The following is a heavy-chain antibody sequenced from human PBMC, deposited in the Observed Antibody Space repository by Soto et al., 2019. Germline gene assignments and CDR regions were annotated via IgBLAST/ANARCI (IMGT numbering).Heavy chain of an antibody. D-gene: IGHD2-21*02. V-gene: IGHV1-8*01. Sequence: VKVSCKASGYTFTSYDINWVRQATGQGLEWMGWMNPNSGNTGYSQKFQGRVTMTRNTSISTAYMELSSLRSEDTAVYYCARGHIVVVTAIPRDRGFDYWGQGTLVTVSS. CDR3: ARGHIVVVTAIPRDRGFDY. J-gene: IGHJ4*02. CDR2: MNPNSGNT. CDR1: GYTFTSYD.